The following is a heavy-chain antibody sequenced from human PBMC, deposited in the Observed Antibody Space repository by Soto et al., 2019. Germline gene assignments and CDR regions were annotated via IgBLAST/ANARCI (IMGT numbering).Heavy chain of an antibody. D-gene: IGHD3-9*01. CDR3: TQYRRTHPERYSSDY. J-gene: IGHJ4*02. CDR1: GGSISGSC. V-gene: IGHV4-59*01. CDR2: IHYSGIT. Sequence: PSETLSLTCAVSGGSISGSCWSWIRDTPGNVLEWVGYIHYSGITNYNPSLKSRVTMSVDSAKNQFSLQLSSVTAADTAVDFCTQYRRTHPERYSSDYRGQG.